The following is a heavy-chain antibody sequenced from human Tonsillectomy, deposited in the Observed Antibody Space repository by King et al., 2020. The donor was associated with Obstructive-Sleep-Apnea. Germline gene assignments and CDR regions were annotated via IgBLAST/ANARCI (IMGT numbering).Heavy chain of an antibody. V-gene: IGHV3-66*01. Sequence: VQLVESGGGLVQPGGSLRLSCAASGFTVSSNYMSWVRQAPGKGLEWVSVIYSGGSTYYTDSVKGRFTISRDNSKNTLYLQMNSLRAEDTAVYYCARGVRTVSLKYYFDYWGQGTLVTVSS. CDR3: ARGVRTVSLKYYFDY. CDR2: IYSGGST. CDR1: GFTVSSNY. J-gene: IGHJ4*02. D-gene: IGHD1-1*01.